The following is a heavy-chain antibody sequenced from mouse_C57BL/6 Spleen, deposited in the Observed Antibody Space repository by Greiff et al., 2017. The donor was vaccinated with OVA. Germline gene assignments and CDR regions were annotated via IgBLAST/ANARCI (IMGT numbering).Heavy chain of an antibody. CDR1: GFTFSSYA. J-gene: IGHJ1*03. V-gene: IGHV5-4*01. Sequence: EVQLVESGGGLVKPGGSLKLSCAASGFTFSSYAMSWVRQTPEKRLEWVATISDGGSYTYYPDNVKGRFTISRDNAKNNLYLQMSHLKSEDTAMYYCARGYGSSYGYFDVWGTGTTVTVSS. CDR3: ARGYGSSYGYFDV. CDR2: ISDGGSYT. D-gene: IGHD1-1*01.